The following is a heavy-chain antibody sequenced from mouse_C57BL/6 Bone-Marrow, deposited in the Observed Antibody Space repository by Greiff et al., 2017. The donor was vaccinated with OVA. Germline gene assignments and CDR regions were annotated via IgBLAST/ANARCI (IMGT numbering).Heavy chain of an antibody. Sequence: EVMLVESGAGLVKPGGSLKLSCAASGFTFSSYAMSWVRQTPEKRLEWVAYISSGGDYIYYADTVKGRFTISRDNARNTLYLQMSSLKSEDTAKYYCTRLLDAMDYWGQGTSVTVSS. D-gene: IGHD1-1*01. CDR3: TRLLDAMDY. CDR2: ISSGGDYI. V-gene: IGHV5-9-1*02. CDR1: GFTFSSYA. J-gene: IGHJ4*01.